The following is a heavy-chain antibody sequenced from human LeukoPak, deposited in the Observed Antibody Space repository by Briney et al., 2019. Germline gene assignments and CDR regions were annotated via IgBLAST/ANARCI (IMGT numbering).Heavy chain of an antibody. CDR2: MSFDEKVS. CDR1: GVTVNRYG. J-gene: IGHJ3*01. D-gene: IGHD3/OR15-3a*01. Sequence: GGSLRLSCAASGVTVNRYGMHWVRHAPGKGLEWVAVMSFDEKVSYYADSVKGRFTISRDNSKNIVYLQMGSLRPEDMGVYYCARAFRPASDPHDFYDFWGRGTTVTVSS. V-gene: IGHV3-30*03. CDR3: ARAFRPASDPHDFYDF.